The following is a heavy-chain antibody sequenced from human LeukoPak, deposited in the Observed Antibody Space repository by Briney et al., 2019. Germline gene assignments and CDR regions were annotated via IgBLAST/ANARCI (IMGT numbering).Heavy chain of an antibody. CDR2: ISPAGGTT. Sequence: GGSLRLSCAVSGFTFSSEAMGWVRQLPGGGLEWVSTISPAGGTTYYAESMKGRFTISRDNSKSTLYLQMNSLRVEDTAVYYCAKILRFLEWSTPAPDAFDIWGQGTLVTVSS. D-gene: IGHD3-3*01. CDR1: GFTFSSEA. V-gene: IGHV3-23*01. J-gene: IGHJ3*02. CDR3: AKILRFLEWSTPAPDAFDI.